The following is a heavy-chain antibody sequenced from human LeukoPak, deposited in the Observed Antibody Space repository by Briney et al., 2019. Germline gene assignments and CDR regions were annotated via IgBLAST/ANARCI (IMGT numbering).Heavy chain of an antibody. CDR2: ISAYNGNT. CDR1: GYTFTSYG. V-gene: IGHV1-18*01. Sequence: ASVKVSCKASGYTFTSYGISWVRQAPGQGLEWMGWISAYNGNTNYAQKLQGRVTMTTDTSTSTAHMELRSLRSDDTAVYYCARASGIAVAASGYWGQGALVTVSS. D-gene: IGHD6-19*01. CDR3: ARASGIAVAASGY. J-gene: IGHJ4*02.